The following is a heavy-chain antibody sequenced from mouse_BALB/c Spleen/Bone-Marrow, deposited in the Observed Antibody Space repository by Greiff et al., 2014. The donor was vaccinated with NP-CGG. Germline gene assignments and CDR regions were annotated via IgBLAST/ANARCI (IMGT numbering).Heavy chain of an antibody. CDR1: GFNIKDTY. Sequence: EVQLQQSGAELVKPGASVKLSCTASGFNIKDTYMHWVKQRPEQGLEWIGRIDPANGNTKYDPKFQGKTTIAADTSSNTAYLQLSSLTSEDTAVYYCARWEYYAMDYWGQGTSVTVSS. J-gene: IGHJ4*01. CDR2: IDPANGNT. D-gene: IGHD4-1*01. CDR3: ARWEYYAMDY. V-gene: IGHV14-3*02.